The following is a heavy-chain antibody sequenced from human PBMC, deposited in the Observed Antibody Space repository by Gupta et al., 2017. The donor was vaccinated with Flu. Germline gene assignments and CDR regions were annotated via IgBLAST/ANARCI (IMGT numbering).Heavy chain of an antibody. V-gene: IGHV1-8*01. CDR2: MSPNSGNT. J-gene: IGHJ5*02. CDR3: ARGDPDIVEVPAALDWFDP. Sequence: ISYDINRVRQAPGQGLEWLGWMSPNSGNTDCAQKFLGRLTMTWNTSINTAYIELTSLTSEDTAVYYCARGDPDIVEVPAALDWFDPWGQGTLVTVSS. D-gene: IGHD2-2*01. CDR1: ISYD.